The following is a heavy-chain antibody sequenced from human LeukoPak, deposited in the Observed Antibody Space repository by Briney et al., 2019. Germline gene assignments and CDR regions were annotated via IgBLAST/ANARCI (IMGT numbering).Heavy chain of an antibody. CDR3: AREIGLRYRFDY. CDR2: IYSCGST. D-gene: IGHD4-17*01. Sequence: GGSLRLSCAASGFTVSSNYMSWVRQAPGKGLEWVSVIYSCGSTYYADSVKGRFTISRENSKNTLYLQMNSLRAEDTAVYYCAREIGLRYRFDYWGQGTLVTVSS. V-gene: IGHV3-66*01. J-gene: IGHJ4*02. CDR1: GFTVSSNY.